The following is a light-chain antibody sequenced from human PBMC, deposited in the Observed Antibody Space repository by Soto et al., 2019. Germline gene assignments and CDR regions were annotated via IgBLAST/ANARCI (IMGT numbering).Light chain of an antibody. Sequence: QSVLTQPASVSGSPGQSITISCTGTSSDVGGYKYVSWYQQHPGKAPKLMIYEVSNRPSGVSNRFSGSKSGNTASLTISGLPAEYEADYYCSSYTSSSTQVVGTGTKLAVL. CDR3: SSYTSSSTQV. CDR2: EVS. J-gene: IGLJ1*01. CDR1: SSDVGGYKY. V-gene: IGLV2-14*01.